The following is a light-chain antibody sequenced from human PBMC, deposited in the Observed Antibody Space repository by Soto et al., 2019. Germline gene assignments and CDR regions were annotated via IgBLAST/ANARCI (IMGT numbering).Light chain of an antibody. CDR1: QSVSNN. V-gene: IGKV3-15*01. CDR2: GAS. J-gene: IGKJ1*01. Sequence: EIVMTQSPATLSVSPGERATLSSRASQSVSNNLAWYQKKTGQAPRLLIYGASTRATGIPARFSGSGSGTEFPLTISSLQSEDVSVYYCQQYNNWLTFGQGTKVEIK. CDR3: QQYNNWLT.